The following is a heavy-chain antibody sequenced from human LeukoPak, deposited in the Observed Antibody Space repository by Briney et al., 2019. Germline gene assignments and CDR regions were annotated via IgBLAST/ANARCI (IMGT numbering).Heavy chain of an antibody. J-gene: IGHJ4*02. CDR2: IYYSGST. CDR1: GGSISSYY. Sequence: PSETLSLTCTVSGGSISSYYWSWIRQPPGKGLEWIGYIYYSGSTNYNTSLKSRVTISVDTSKNQFSLKLSSVTAADTAVYYCARDNQGYFDYWGQGTLVTVSS. D-gene: IGHD1-14*01. CDR3: ARDNQGYFDY. V-gene: IGHV4-59*01.